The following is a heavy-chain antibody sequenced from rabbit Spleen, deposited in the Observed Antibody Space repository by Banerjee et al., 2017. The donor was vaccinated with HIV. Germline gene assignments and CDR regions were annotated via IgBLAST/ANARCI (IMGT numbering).Heavy chain of an antibody. Sequence: QEQLVESGGGLVRPEGSLKLSCKASGFSFSSNYYMCWVRQAPGKGLEWIACIDSGSSGFSYFASWAKGRFTISKTSSTTVTLQMTSLTAADTATYFCAREVVYAGYAGFGHATMYYFNLWGQGTLVTVS. CDR1: GFSFSSNYY. D-gene: IGHD4-2*01. CDR2: IDSGSSGFS. J-gene: IGHJ4*01. CDR3: AREVVYAGYAGFGHATMYYFNL. V-gene: IGHV1S45*01.